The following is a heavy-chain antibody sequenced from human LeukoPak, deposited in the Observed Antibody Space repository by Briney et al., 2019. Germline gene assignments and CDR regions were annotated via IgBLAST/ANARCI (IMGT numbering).Heavy chain of an antibody. V-gene: IGHV4-59*12. J-gene: IGHJ4*02. Sequence: SETLSLTCTVSGGSITTYYWNWIRQPPGKGLEWIGHRYYSGDTNYNPSLKSRVAISVDTSKNQFSLKLSSVTAADTAVYYCARGRVRGKNGNYFDYWGQGTLVTVSS. D-gene: IGHD3-10*01. CDR3: ARGRVRGKNGNYFDY. CDR2: RYYSGDT. CDR1: GGSITTYY.